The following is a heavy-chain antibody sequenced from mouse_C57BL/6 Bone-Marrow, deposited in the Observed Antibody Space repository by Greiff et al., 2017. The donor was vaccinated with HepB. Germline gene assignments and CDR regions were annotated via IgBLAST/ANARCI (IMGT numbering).Heavy chain of an antibody. Sequence: VQLQQSGAELVKPGASVKISCKASGYAFSSYWMNWVKQRPGKGLEWIGQIYPGDGDTNYNGKFKGKATLTADKSSSTAYMQLSSLTSEDSAVYFCAREGVTVPSFAYWGQGTLVTVSA. CDR2: IYPGDGDT. J-gene: IGHJ3*01. V-gene: IGHV1-80*01. CDR3: AREGVTVPSFAY. CDR1: GYAFSSYW. D-gene: IGHD2-2*01.